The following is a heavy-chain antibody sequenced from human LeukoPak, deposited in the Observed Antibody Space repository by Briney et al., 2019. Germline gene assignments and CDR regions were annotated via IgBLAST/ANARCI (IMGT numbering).Heavy chain of an antibody. V-gene: IGHV3-30*18. CDR3: ANSMGITIFGVVED. CDR1: GFTFSSDG. D-gene: IGHD3-3*01. CDR2: ISYDGSNK. J-gene: IGHJ4*02. Sequence: GGSLRLSCAASGFTFSSDGMHWVRQAPGKGLEWVAVISYDGSNKYYADSVKGRFTISRDNSKNTLYLQMNSLRAEDTAVYYCANSMGITIFGVVEDWGQGTLVTVSS.